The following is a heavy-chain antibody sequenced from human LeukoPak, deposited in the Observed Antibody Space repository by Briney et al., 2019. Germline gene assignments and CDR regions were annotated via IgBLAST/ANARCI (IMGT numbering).Heavy chain of an antibody. V-gene: IGHV3-23*01. CDR3: AKARYDILTGYRFDP. CDR2: ISGSGGNT. D-gene: IGHD3-9*01. CDR1: GFTFSSYA. J-gene: IGHJ5*02. Sequence: GGSLRLSCAASGFTFSSYAMSWVRQAPGKGLEWFSTISGSGGNTYYVDSVKGRFTISRDNSKNTLYLQMNSLRAEDTAVYYCAKARYDILTGYRFDPWGQGTLVTVSS.